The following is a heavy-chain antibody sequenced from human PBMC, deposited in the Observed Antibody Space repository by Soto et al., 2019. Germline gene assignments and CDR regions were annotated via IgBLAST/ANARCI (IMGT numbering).Heavy chain of an antibody. J-gene: IGHJ4*02. D-gene: IGHD3-9*01. CDR1: GGSISSGDYY. V-gene: IGHV4-30-4*01. Sequence: SETLSLTCTVSGGSISSGDYYWSWIRQPPGKGLEWIGYIYYSGSTYYNPSLKSRVTISVDTSKNQFSLKLMSLSAADTAVYYCGRLEGLATISYYFDYWGQGALVTVS. CDR3: GRLEGLATISYYFDY. CDR2: IYYSGST.